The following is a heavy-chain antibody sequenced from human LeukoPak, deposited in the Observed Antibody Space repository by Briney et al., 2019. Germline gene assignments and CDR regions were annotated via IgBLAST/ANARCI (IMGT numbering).Heavy chain of an antibody. J-gene: IGHJ6*03. V-gene: IGHV3-23*01. D-gene: IGHD2-15*01. CDR1: GFTFSNYA. CDR3: AKAGGTDFYYYMDV. Sequence: GGSLRLSCAASGFTFSNYAMSRVRQAPGKGLEWVSAISGSGGSTYYADSVKGRFTISRDNSKNTLYLQMNSLRAEDTAVYYCAKAGGTDFYYYMDVWGKGTTVTVSS. CDR2: ISGSGGST.